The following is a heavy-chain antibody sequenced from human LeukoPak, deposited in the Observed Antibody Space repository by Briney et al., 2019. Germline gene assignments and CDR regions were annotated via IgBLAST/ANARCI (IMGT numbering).Heavy chain of an antibody. J-gene: IGHJ4*01. CDR3: ARIGYSSSSFDY. Sequence: PGGSLRLSCTASGFNFHNYAMHWVRQAPGKGLEWVAVISYDGSDKYYGDSVKGRFTISRDNRKNSLYLQMNSLRAEDTAVYHCARIGYSSSSFDYWGHGTLVTVSS. CDR1: GFNFHNYA. CDR2: ISYDGSDK. V-gene: IGHV3-30*04. D-gene: IGHD6-13*01.